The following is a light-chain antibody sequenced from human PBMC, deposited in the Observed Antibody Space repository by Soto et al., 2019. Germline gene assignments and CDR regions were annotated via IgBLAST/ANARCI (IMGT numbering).Light chain of an antibody. CDR1: QGISSA. Sequence: AIQLTQSPSSLSASVGDRVTITCRASQGISSALAWYQQKPGKAPKLLIYDASSLESGVPSRFSGSGSGTDFTLTISSLQPEDFATYYCQQFNSYPHELTFGGGTKVESK. J-gene: IGKJ4*01. CDR3: QQFNSYPHELT. V-gene: IGKV1-13*02. CDR2: DAS.